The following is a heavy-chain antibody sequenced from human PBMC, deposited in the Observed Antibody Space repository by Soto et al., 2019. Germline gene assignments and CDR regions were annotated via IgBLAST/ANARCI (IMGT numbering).Heavy chain of an antibody. CDR1: GGSISSSSYY. CDR2: IYYSGST. J-gene: IGHJ6*03. D-gene: IGHD3-10*01. Sequence: QLQLQESGPGLVKPSETLSLTCTVSGGSISSSSYYWGWIRQPPGKGLEWIVSIYYSGSTYYNPSLMGRFTISEDTSKNQFSLKLSSVTAPDTAVYYCARLDTFYGSGSPHRSGYMDVWGKGTTVTVSS. V-gene: IGHV4-39*01. CDR3: ARLDTFYGSGSPHRSGYMDV.